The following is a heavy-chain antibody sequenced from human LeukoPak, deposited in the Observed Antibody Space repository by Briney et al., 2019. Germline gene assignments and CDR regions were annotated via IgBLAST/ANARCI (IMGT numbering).Heavy chain of an antibody. CDR1: GFTLSDHW. Sequence: GGSLRLSCAVSGFTLSDHWMHWVRQAPGKGVVWVSRIKTDGSSTTYADSVKGRFTISRDNAKNTLYLQMNSLTAEDTAVYYCARVQYYSGAGSYYYSMDVWGKGTTVTVSS. J-gene: IGHJ6*03. D-gene: IGHD2-8*02. V-gene: IGHV3-74*01. CDR3: ARVQYYSGAGSYYYSMDV. CDR2: IKTDGSST.